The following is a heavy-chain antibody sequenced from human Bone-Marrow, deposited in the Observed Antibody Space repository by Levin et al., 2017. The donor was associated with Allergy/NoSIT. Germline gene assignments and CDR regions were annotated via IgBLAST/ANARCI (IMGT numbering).Heavy chain of an antibody. CDR3: AQDRTRGASSNCDS. V-gene: IGHV3-9*01. D-gene: IGHD7-27*01. J-gene: IGHJ1*01. CDR1: GFQFDEFA. Sequence: SLKISCVASGFQFDEFAMHWVRQAPGKGLEWVSGITWNSDVSGYADSVKGRFTISRDNARNSLYLEMTSLRDDDTAFYYCAQDRTRGASSNCDSWGQGTLVTVSS. CDR2: ITWNSDVS.